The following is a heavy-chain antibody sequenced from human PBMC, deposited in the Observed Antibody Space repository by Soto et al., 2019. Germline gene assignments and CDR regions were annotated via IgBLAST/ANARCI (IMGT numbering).Heavy chain of an antibody. D-gene: IGHD2-15*01. CDR1: GYTFISHG. J-gene: IGHJ6*02. V-gene: IGHV1-18*04. Sequence: QVQLVQAGVEVKKPGASVKVSCKASGYTFISHGISWVRQDPGQGLEWMGWISGKNGNTNYAQKLQGRVTLTTDTSTSTAYMELRIMRSDDTAVYYCSRVSSSIVVVPDYGMDVWGQGTTVTVSS. CDR3: SRVSSSIVVVPDYGMDV. CDR2: ISGKNGNT.